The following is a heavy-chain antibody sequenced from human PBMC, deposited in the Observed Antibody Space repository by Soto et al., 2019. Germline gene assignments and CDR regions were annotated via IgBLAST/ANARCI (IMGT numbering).Heavy chain of an antibody. CDR2: IIPYLDIA. D-gene: IGHD2-15*01. CDR3: ARDKTY. CDR1: GGTFGTYT. V-gene: IGHV1-69*02. J-gene: IGHJ4*02. Sequence: QVQLVQSGAEVKKPGSSVKVSCKASGGTFGTYTISWVRQAPGQGLEWMGRIIPYLDIADYAQKFQGRFTIAVDKSTTTAYMELNRLRSEKTAVYFCARDKTYRGQGTVVIVSS.